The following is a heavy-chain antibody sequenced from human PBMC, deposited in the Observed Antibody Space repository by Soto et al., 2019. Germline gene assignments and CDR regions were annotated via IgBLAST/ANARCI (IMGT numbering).Heavy chain of an antibody. J-gene: IGHJ6*02. CDR3: ARGYSGYAPRHYYYYGMDV. Sequence: HGESLKISCKGSGYSFTSYWIGWVRQMPGKGLEWMGIIYPGDSDTRYSPSFQGQVTISADKSISTAYLQWSSLKASDTAMYYCARGYSGYAPRHYYYYGMDVWGQGTTVTVS. CDR1: GYSFTSYW. D-gene: IGHD5-12*01. V-gene: IGHV5-51*01. CDR2: IYPGDSDT.